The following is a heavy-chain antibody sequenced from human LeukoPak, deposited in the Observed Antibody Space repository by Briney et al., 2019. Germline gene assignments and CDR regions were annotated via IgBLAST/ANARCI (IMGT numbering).Heavy chain of an antibody. CDR3: ARVQSSSTRYFDY. J-gene: IGHJ4*02. CDR2: IIPILGIA. Sequence: SVKVSCKASGGTFSSYAISWVRQAPGQGLEWMGRIIPILGIANYAQKFQGRVTIAADKSTSTAYMELSRLRSDDTAVYYCARVQSSSTRYFDYWGQGTLVTVSS. D-gene: IGHD2-2*01. CDR1: GGTFSSYA. V-gene: IGHV1-69*04.